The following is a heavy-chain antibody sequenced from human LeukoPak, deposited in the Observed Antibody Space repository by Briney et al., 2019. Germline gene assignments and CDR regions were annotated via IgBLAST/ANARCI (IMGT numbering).Heavy chain of an antibody. CDR2: ISGSGGST. CDR3: AKAMTTVTTSDY. V-gene: IGHV3-23*01. Sequence: GGSLRPSCAASGFTFSSYAMSWVRQAPGKGLEWVSAISGSGGSTYYADSVKGRFTISRDNSKNTPYLQMNSLRAEDTAVYYCAKAMTTVTTSDYWGQGTLVTVSS. J-gene: IGHJ4*02. D-gene: IGHD4-17*01. CDR1: GFTFSSYA.